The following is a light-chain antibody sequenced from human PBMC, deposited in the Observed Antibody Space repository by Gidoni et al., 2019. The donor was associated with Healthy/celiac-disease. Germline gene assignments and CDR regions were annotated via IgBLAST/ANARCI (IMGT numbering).Light chain of an antibody. CDR2: YDD. Sequence: QSVLTQPPSLSEAPMQRVTISCSGSSSNIGNNAVNWYQQLPGKAPKLLIYYDDLLPSGVSDRFSGSKSGTSASLAISGLQSEDEADYYCAAWDDSLNGPVFGGGTKLTVL. V-gene: IGLV1-36*01. CDR1: SSNIGNNA. J-gene: IGLJ2*01. CDR3: AAWDDSLNGPV.